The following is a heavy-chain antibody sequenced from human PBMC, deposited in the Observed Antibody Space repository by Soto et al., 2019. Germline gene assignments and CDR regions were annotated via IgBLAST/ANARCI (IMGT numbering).Heavy chain of an antibody. CDR1: GYTFTSYY. CDR3: ARVINHSSPGEGGEYGMDV. J-gene: IGHJ6*02. D-gene: IGHD6-13*01. V-gene: IGHV1-46*01. CDR2: INPSGGST. Sequence: GASVKVSCKASGYTFTSYYMQWVRQAPGQGLEWMGIINPSGGSTSYAQKFQGRVTMTRDTSTSTVYMELSSLRSEDTAVYYCARVINHSSPGEGGEYGMDVWGQGTTVTVYS.